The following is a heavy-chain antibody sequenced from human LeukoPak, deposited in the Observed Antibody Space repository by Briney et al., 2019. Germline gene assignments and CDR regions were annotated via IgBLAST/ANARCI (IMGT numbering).Heavy chain of an antibody. J-gene: IGHJ5*02. CDR2: IYYSGST. V-gene: IGHV4-39*01. D-gene: IGHD3-16*01. CDR3: ARHPYYDGGFDP. CDR1: GCSISSSSYY. Sequence: SETLSLTCTVSGCSISSSSYYWGWIRHPPGKGLEWIGSIYYSGSTYYNPSLKSRVTIFVDTSKNQISLKLSSVTAADTAVYYCARHPYYDGGFDPWGQGTLVTVSS.